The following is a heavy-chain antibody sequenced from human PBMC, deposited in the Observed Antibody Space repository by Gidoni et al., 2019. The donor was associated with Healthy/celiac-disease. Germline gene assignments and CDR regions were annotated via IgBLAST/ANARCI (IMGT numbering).Heavy chain of an antibody. V-gene: IGHV3-11*04. CDR1: GFHFSDYY. J-gene: IGHJ6*02. Sequence: QVQLVEYGGGLVKPGGSLSLSWATHGFHFSDYYMSWIRQAPGKGLEWVSYISSSGSTIYYADSVKGRFTISSDNAKNSLYLQMNSLRAEDTAVYYFAREGDDYYYYGRDVWGQGTTVTVSS. D-gene: IGHD1-26*01. CDR2: ISSSGSTI. CDR3: AREGDDYYYYGRDV.